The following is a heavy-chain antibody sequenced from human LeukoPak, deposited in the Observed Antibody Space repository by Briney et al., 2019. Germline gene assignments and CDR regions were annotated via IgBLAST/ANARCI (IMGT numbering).Heavy chain of an antibody. CDR1: GFTFSNYW. V-gene: IGHV3-7*05. CDR2: IKEDGSEK. D-gene: IGHD3-10*01. J-gene: IGHJ4*02. Sequence: GGSLSLSCAASGFTFSNYWMSWVRQAQGKGLEWVANIKEDGSEKYYVDSVKGRFTISRDNAKNSLYLQMNSLRAEDTAVYYCARGLLTFDYWGQGTLVTVSS. CDR3: ARGLLTFDY.